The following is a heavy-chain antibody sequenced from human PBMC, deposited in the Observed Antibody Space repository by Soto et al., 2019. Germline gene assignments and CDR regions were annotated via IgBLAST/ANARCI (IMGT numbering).Heavy chain of an antibody. J-gene: IGHJ4*02. V-gene: IGHV3-30*18. D-gene: IGHD3-22*01. Sequence: QVQLVESGGGVVQPGRSLRLSCAASGFTFSSYGMHWVRQAPGKGLEWVAVISYGGSNKYYADSVKGRFTISRDNSKNTLYLQMTSLRAEDTAVYYCAKEEVGILDYYDSSGYYPTFDYWGQGTLVTVSS. CDR1: GFTFSSYG. CDR2: ISYGGSNK. CDR3: AKEEVGILDYYDSSGYYPTFDY.